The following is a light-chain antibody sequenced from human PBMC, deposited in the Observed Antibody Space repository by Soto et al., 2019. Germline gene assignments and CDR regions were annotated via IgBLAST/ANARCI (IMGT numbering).Light chain of an antibody. J-gene: IGKJ1*01. Sequence: ERATLSCRASQSVGSNDLAWYQQKPGQGPRILIFGASSRATGIPDRFSGSGSGTDFTLTIIRLEPEDFVVYYCQVSGYSSWPFGQVA. CDR1: QSVGSND. V-gene: IGKV3-20*01. CDR3: QVSGYSSWP. CDR2: GAS.